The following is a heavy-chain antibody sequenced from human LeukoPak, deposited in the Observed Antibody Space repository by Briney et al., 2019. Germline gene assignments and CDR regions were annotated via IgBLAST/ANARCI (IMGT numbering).Heavy chain of an antibody. J-gene: IGHJ4*02. CDR1: GFTFSTYG. CDR3: ARAYCGGGFCYSGFDF. CDR2: ISSSTSTI. V-gene: IGHV3-48*02. D-gene: IGHD2-15*01. Sequence: GGSLRLSCAASGFTFSTYGMNWVRQAPGKGLERVSYISSSTSTIYYADSVKVRFTISRDNAKNSLYLQMNSLRDEDTAVYYCARAYCGGGFCYSGFDFWGQGTLVTVSS.